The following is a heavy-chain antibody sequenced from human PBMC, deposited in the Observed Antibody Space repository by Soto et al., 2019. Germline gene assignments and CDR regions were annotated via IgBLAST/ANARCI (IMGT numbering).Heavy chain of an antibody. J-gene: IGHJ4*02. V-gene: IGHV1-18*01. CDR3: ARDTPGTIFGVVIDARLFDY. D-gene: IGHD3-3*01. CDR1: GYTFTSYG. CDR2: ISAYNGNT. Sequence: ASVKVSCKASGYTFTSYGISWVRQAPGQGLEWMGWISAYNGNTNYAQKLQGRVTMTTDTSTSTAYMELRSLRSDDTAVYYCARDTPGTIFGVVIDARLFDYWGQGTLVTVSS.